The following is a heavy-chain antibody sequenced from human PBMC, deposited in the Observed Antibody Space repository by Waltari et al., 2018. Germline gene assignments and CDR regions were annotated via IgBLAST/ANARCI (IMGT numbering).Heavy chain of an antibody. D-gene: IGHD7-27*01. V-gene: IGHV3-7*03. J-gene: IGHJ4*02. CDR2: IKTDGSQQ. CDR1: GFPFSSNW. CDR3: ARDFNWGWDF. Sequence: EVQLVDSGGGLVQPGGSLRLSCAASGFPFSSNWMSWVRQAPGRGLEWLANIKTDGSQQYYVDSVKGRFSISRDNAKNSLYLQLNSLRAEDTAIYYCARDFNWGWDFWGQGTLVTVSS.